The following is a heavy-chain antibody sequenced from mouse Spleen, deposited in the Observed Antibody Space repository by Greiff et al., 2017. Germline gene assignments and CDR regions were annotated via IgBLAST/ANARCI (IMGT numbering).Heavy chain of an antibody. V-gene: IGHV1-69*01. D-gene: IGHD2-3*01. CDR3: ARYDDYYFDY. J-gene: IGHJ2*01. Sequence: VQLQQSGAELVMPGASVKLSCKASGYTFTSYWMHWVKQRPGQGLEWIGEIDPSDSYTNYNQKFKGKATLTVDKSSSTAYMQLSSLTSEDSAVYYCARYDDYYFDYWGQGTTLTVSS. CDR1: GYTFTSYW. CDR2: IDPSDSYT.